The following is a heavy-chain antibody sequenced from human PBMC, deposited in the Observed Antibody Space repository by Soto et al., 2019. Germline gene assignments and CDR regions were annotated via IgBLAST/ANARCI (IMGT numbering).Heavy chain of an antibody. V-gene: IGHV4-4*02. D-gene: IGHD5-12*01. CDR1: GGSISSSNW. CDR3: ARDSGYDYWWFDT. CDR2: IYHSGST. J-gene: IGHJ5*02. Sequence: SETLSLTCAVSGGSISSSNWRSWVRQPPGKGLEWNGEIYHSGSTNYNPSLKCRIAISVDKSMNQFSLMLSSVAVAVTAVYYFARDSGYDYWWFDTWGQGTLVTVSS.